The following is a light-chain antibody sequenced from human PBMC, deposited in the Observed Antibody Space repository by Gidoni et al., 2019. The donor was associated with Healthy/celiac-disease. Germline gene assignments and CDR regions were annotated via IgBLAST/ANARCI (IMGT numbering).Light chain of an antibody. CDR3: QQSYSTQYT. Sequence: DLQMTQSPSSLSASVGDRVTIPCRASQSISSYLNWYQQKPGKAPKLLIYAASSLQSGVPSRFSGSGSGTDFTLTISSLQPEDFATYYCQQSYSTQYTFGQGTKLEIK. J-gene: IGKJ2*01. V-gene: IGKV1-39*01. CDR2: AAS. CDR1: QSISSY.